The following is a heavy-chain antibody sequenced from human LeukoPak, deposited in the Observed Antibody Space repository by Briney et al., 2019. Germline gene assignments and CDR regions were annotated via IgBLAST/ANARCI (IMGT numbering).Heavy chain of an antibody. D-gene: IGHD6-19*01. V-gene: IGHV3-30*02. CDR3: AKDFNSRPNYIAVAGDFDY. CDR1: GFTFSCYG. Sequence: PGGSLRLSCAASGFTFSCYGMHWVRQAPGKGLEWVAFIRYDGSNKYYADSVKGRFTISRDNSKNTLYLQMNSLRAEDTAVYYCAKDFNSRPNYIAVAGDFDYWGQGTLVTVSS. CDR2: IRYDGSNK. J-gene: IGHJ4*02.